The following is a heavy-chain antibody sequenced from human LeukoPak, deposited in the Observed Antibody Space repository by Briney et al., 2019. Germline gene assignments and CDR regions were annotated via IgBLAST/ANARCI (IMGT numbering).Heavy chain of an antibody. J-gene: IGHJ6*03. CDR1: GFTFSSYG. V-gene: IGHV3-66*01. CDR3: ARARGHYYDILTGEPPYYYYYMDV. CDR2: IYSGGST. Sequence: GGSLRLSCAASGFTFSSYGMHWVRQAPGKGLEWVSVIYSGGSTYYADSVKGRFTIPRDNSKNTLYLQMNSLRAEDTAVYYCARARGHYYDILTGEPPYYYYYMDVWGKGTTVTISS. D-gene: IGHD3-9*01.